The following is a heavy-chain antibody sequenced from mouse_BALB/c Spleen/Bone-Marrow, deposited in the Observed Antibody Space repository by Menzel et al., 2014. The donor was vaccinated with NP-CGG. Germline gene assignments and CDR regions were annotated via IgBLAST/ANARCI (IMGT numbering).Heavy chain of an antibody. V-gene: IGHV4-1*02. Sequence: EVKVEESGGGLVQPGGSLKLSCAASGFDFSRYWMSWVRQAPGKGLEWIGEINPDSSTINYAPSLKDKFILSRDNAKNTLYLQMSKVRSDDTALCYCARLSYYGRFAYWGQGTLVTVSA. CDR2: INPDSSTI. J-gene: IGHJ3*01. D-gene: IGHD1-1*01. CDR3: ARLSYYGRFAY. CDR1: GFDFSRYW.